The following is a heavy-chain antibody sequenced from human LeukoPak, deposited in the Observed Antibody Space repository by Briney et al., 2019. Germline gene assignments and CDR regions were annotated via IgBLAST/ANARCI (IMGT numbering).Heavy chain of an antibody. CDR2: TYPGDSDT. J-gene: IGHJ5*02. CDR1: GYSFTSYW. CDR3: ARHPPSYGSSIGWFDP. D-gene: IGHD3-22*01. V-gene: IGHV5-51*01. Sequence: GESLEISCKGSGYSFTSYWIGWVRQMPGKGLEWMGITYPGDSDTRYSPSFQGQVTISADKSISTAYLQWSSLKASDTAMYYCARHPPSYGSSIGWFDPWGQGTLVTVSP.